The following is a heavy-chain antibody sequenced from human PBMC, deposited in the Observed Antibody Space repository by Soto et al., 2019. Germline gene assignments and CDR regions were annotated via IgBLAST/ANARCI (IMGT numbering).Heavy chain of an antibody. CDR3: ARHPWAAAMRAYYYYMDV. Sequence: SETLSLTCTVSGGSISSYYWSWIRQPPGKGLEWIGYIYYSGSTNYNPSLKSRVTISVDTSKNQFSLKLSSVTAADTAVYYCARHPWAAAMRAYYYYMDVWGKGTTVTVSS. V-gene: IGHV4-59*08. D-gene: IGHD2-2*01. J-gene: IGHJ6*03. CDR1: GGSISSYY. CDR2: IYYSGST.